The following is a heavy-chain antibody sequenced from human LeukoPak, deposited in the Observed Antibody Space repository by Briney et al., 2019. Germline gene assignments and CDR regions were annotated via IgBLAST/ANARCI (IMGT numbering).Heavy chain of an antibody. CDR3: ARDKGWSGHIKGDWFDP. CDR2: VYYSGST. J-gene: IGHJ5*02. CDR1: GSSVNSGSYY. V-gene: IGHV4-61*01. Sequence: SETLSLTCTVSGSSVNSGSYYWSWIRQPPGKGLEWIGYVYYSGSTNYNPSLKSRVTISVDTSKNQFSLKLSSVTAADTAVYYCARDKGWSGHIKGDWFDPWGQGTLVTVSS. D-gene: IGHD3-3*01.